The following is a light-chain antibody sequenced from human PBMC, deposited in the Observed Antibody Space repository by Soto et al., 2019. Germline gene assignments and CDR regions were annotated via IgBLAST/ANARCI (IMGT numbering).Light chain of an antibody. J-gene: IGLJ3*02. CDR2: DVT. V-gene: IGLV2-8*01. CDR1: DSDVGGYNS. CDR3: SSSAGSNSPNWV. Sequence: QSVLTQPPSASGSPGQSVTISCTGTDSDVGGYNSVSWYQQHPGKAPKLMIFDVTERPSGVPDRFSGSKSGNTASLAVSGLQAEDEADYYGSSSAGSNSPNWVFGGGTKLTVL.